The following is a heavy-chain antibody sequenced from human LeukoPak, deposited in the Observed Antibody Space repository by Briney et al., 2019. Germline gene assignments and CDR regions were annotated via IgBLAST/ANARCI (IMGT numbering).Heavy chain of an antibody. CDR3: ARADIVVVPAAINYFDY. V-gene: IGHV3-21*01. Sequence: GGSLRLSCAASGFTFSSYSMNWVRQAPGKGLEWVSSISSSSYIYYADSVKGRFTISRDNAKNSLYLQMNSLRAEDTAVYYCARADIVVVPAAINYFDYWGQGTLVTVSS. J-gene: IGHJ4*02. D-gene: IGHD2-2*02. CDR1: GFTFSSYS. CDR2: ISSSSYI.